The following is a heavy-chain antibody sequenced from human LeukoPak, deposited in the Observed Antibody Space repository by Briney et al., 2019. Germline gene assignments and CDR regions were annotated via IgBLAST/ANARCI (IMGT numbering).Heavy chain of an antibody. V-gene: IGHV3-21*01. CDR1: GFTFSSYS. CDR3: ARDRGYYDSSGYYYFGY. J-gene: IGHJ4*02. Sequence: TGGSLRLSCAASGFTFSSYSMNWVRQAPGKGLEWVSSISSSSSYIYYADSVKGRFTISRDNAKNSLYLQMNSLRAEDTAVYYCARDRGYYDSSGYYYFGYWGQGTLVTVSS. D-gene: IGHD3-22*01. CDR2: ISSSSSYI.